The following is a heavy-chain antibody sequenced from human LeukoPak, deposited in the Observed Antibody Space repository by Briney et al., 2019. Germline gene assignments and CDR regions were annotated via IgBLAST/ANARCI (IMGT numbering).Heavy chain of an antibody. CDR3: ARVIRGKQWLVSRSIYYFDY. V-gene: IGHV4-39*07. Sequence: SETLSLTCTVSGGSISSSSYYWGWIRQPPGKGLEWIGSIYYSGSTYYNPSLKSRVTISVDTSKNQFSLKLSSVTAADTAVYYCARVIRGKQWLVSRSIYYFDYWGQGTLVTVSS. D-gene: IGHD6-19*01. CDR2: IYYSGST. J-gene: IGHJ4*02. CDR1: GGSISSSSYY.